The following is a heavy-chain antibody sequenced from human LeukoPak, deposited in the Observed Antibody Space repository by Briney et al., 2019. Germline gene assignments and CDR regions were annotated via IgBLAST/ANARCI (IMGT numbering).Heavy chain of an antibody. J-gene: IGHJ4*02. CDR3: AREIGWILVFDY. V-gene: IGHV4-59*01. D-gene: IGHD5-18*01. Sequence: PSETLSLTCSVAGGSMSIYYWSWIRQPPGKGLEWDGYVSYSGSTTYNPSLKSRVTISVATSNNHFSLMLTSVTAADTAVYYCAREIGWILVFDYWGQGTLVTVSS. CDR2: VSYSGST. CDR1: GGSMSIYY.